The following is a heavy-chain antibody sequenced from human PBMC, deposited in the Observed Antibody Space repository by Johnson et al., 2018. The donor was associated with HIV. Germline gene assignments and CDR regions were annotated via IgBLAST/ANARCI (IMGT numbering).Heavy chain of an antibody. CDR3: ARDRLLATILLRKSWGDAFDI. CDR2: ISYDGSKK. D-gene: IGHD5-12*01. V-gene: IGHV3-30*03. CDR1: GFTFSNYG. J-gene: IGHJ3*02. Sequence: VQLVESGGGVVQPGRSLRLSCVASGFTFSNYGMHWVRQAPGKGLEWVAVISYDGSKKYYADSVKGRFTISRDNSKNTLYLQVNSLRPEDTAVYYCARDRLLATILLRKSWGDAFDIWGQGTMVTVSS.